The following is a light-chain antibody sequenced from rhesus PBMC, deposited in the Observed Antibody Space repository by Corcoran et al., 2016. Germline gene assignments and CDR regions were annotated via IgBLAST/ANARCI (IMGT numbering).Light chain of an antibody. J-gene: IGKJ2*01. CDR3: QQRHSYPYS. Sequence: DIQLTQSPPSLSAPVGDRVTITCRASQGISSYLAWYQQKSGKAPNLLIYDASNLQSGVPSRFSVSGSWTEFTLTISNLQPEDSATYYCQQRHSYPYSFCQETKVEIK. CDR2: DAS. CDR1: QGISSY. V-gene: IGKV1-38*01.